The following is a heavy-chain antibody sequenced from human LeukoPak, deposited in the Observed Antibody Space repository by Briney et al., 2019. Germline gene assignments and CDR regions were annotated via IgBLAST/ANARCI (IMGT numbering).Heavy chain of an antibody. CDR1: GGSISSCY. J-gene: IGHJ6*02. CDR2: IYYSGST. Sequence: ASETLSLTCTVSGGSISSCYWSWIRQPPGKGLEWIGYIYYSGSTNYNPSLKSRVTISVDTSKNQFSLKLSSVTAADTAVYYCARVLRYFDWSNPYYGMDVWGQGTTVTVSS. V-gene: IGHV4-59*01. CDR3: ARVLRYFDWSNPYYGMDV. D-gene: IGHD3-9*01.